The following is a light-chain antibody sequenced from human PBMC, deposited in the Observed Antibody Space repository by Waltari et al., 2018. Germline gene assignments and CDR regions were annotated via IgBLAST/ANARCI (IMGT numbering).Light chain of an antibody. CDR1: DLRDQF. Sequence: LTQPPSVSVFPGQTATITGSGDDLRDQFASRYQQRPGQSPVLVIYLDSKRPSGIPERFSGSNSGETATLTISGTQATDEADYYCQAWASTNWAFGGGTKLTVL. J-gene: IGLJ3*02. CDR2: LDS. V-gene: IGLV3-1*01. CDR3: QAWASTNWA.